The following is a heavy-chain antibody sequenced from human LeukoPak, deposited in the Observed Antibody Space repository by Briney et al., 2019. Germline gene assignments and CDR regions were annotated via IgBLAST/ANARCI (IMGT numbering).Heavy chain of an antibody. CDR3: AKARDGDPDY. Sequence: GGSLRLSCAAAGFTFSSYGMHWVRQAPGKGLEWVAVISYDGSNKYYADSVKGRFTISRDNSKNTLYLQMNSLRAEDTAVYYCAKARDGDPDYWGQGTLVTVSS. CDR2: ISYDGSNK. V-gene: IGHV3-30*18. J-gene: IGHJ4*02. CDR1: GFTFSSYG. D-gene: IGHD4-17*01.